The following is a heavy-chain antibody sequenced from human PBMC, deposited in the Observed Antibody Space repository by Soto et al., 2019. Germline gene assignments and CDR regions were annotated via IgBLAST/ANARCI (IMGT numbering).Heavy chain of an antibody. Sequence: GGSLRLSCAASGFTFSSYAMSWVRQAPGKGLEWVSAISGSGGSTYYADSVEGRFTISRDNSKNTLYLQMTSLRAEDTAVYYCARYTRGDYYYGMDVWGQGTTVTVSS. V-gene: IGHV3-23*01. D-gene: IGHD5-18*01. CDR1: GFTFSSYA. CDR3: ARYTRGDYYYGMDV. J-gene: IGHJ6*02. CDR2: ISGSGGST.